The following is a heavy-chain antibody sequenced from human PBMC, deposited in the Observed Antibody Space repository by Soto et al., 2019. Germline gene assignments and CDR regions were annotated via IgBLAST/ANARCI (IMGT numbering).Heavy chain of an antibody. V-gene: IGHV4-31*03. CDR3: ARVGAEYNWFDP. CDR2: IYYSGST. J-gene: IGHJ5*02. D-gene: IGHD1-26*01. Sequence: ASETLSLTCTVSGGSISSGGYYWSWIRQHPGKGLEWIGYIYYSGSTYYNPSLKSRVTISVDTSKNQFSLKLSSVTAADTAVYYCARVGAEYNWFDPWGQGTLVTVLL. CDR1: GGSISSGGYY.